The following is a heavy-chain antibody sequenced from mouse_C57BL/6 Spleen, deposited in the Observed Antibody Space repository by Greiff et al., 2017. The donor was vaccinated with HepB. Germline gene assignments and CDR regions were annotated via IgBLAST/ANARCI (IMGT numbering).Heavy chain of an antibody. Sequence: QLQQSGPELVKPGASVKISCKASGYSFTGYYMNWVKQSPEKSLEWIGEINPSTGGTTYNQKFKAKATLTVDKSSSTAYMQLKSLTSEDSAVYYCAWYYYGSSPYYAMDYWGQGTSVTVSS. V-gene: IGHV1-42*01. CDR1: GYSFTGYY. CDR3: AWYYYGSSPYYAMDY. D-gene: IGHD1-1*01. CDR2: INPSTGGT. J-gene: IGHJ4*01.